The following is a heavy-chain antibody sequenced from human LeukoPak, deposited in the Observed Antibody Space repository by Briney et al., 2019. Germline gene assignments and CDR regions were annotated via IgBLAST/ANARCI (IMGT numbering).Heavy chain of an antibody. D-gene: IGHD3-10*01. J-gene: IGHJ5*02. V-gene: IGHV3-48*01. CDR2: IGPSGSNI. CDR1: GFTFGIYA. Sequence: GGSLRLSCAASGFTFGIYAMNWVRQAPGKGLEWVSYIGPSGSNIYYADSVKGRFTISRDNAKDSLYLQMNSLRAEDTAVYYCAGGWFGANWFDPWGQGTLVTVSS. CDR3: AGGWFGANWFDP.